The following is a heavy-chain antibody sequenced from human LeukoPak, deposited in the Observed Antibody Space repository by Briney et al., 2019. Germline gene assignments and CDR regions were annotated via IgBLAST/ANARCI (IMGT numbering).Heavy chain of an antibody. CDR1: GFTFSSYA. Sequence: GGSLRLSCAASGFTFSSYAMSWVRQAPGKGLEWVGRIRSNSDGGTIDYAAPVKGRFTLSREDSKTTPYLQMDSLQTEDTAVYYCATDFYDSTWGQGTLVTVSS. V-gene: IGHV3-15*01. D-gene: IGHD3-22*01. CDR2: IRSNSDGGTI. J-gene: IGHJ5*02. CDR3: ATDFYDST.